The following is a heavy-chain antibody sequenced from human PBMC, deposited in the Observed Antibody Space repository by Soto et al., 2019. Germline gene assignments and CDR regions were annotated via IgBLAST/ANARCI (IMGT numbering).Heavy chain of an antibody. V-gene: IGHV3-23*01. D-gene: IGHD3-22*01. CDR3: AKDSSGYYLFDY. Sequence: EVQLLESGGGLVPPGGSLRLSCAASGFTFSSYAMSWVRQAPGKGLEWVSAISGSGGSTYYADSVKGRFTISRDNSKNTLYLQMNSLRAEDTAVYYCAKDSSGYYLFDYWGQGTLVTVSS. CDR1: GFTFSSYA. J-gene: IGHJ4*02. CDR2: ISGSGGST.